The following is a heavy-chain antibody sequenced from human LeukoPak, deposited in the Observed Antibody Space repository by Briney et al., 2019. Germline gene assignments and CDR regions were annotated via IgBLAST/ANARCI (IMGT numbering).Heavy chain of an antibody. J-gene: IGHJ6*02. CDR2: IYPGDSDT. D-gene: IGHD6-19*01. V-gene: IGHV5-51*01. Sequence: GESLKISCKGSGYSFTSYWIGWVRQMPGKGLEWMGIIYPGDSDTRSSPSFQGQVTISADKSISTAYLQWRSLKAADTAMYYCARLGGSGWYGMDVWGQGTTVTVSS. CDR1: GYSFTSYW. CDR3: ARLGGSGWYGMDV.